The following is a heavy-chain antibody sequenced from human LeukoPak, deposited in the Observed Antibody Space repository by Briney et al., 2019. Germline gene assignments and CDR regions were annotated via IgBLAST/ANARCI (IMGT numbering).Heavy chain of an antibody. CDR1: VYTFTSYG. Sequence: ASVKVSCKSSVYTFTSYGISCVRQPPGQGLEWMGWISDYSGNTNYAQKLQGRVTMTTDTSTSTAYMELRSLRSDDTAVYYCARASDILTGYSSFDYWGQGTLVTVSS. CDR2: ISDYSGNT. V-gene: IGHV1-18*04. J-gene: IGHJ4*02. D-gene: IGHD3-9*01. CDR3: ARASDILTGYSSFDY.